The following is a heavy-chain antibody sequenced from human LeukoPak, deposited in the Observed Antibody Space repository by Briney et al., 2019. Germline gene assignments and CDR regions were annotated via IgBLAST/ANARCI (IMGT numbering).Heavy chain of an antibody. CDR3: ARQEYCSGGSCYTWFGP. CDR2: IYPADSDI. CDR1: GYSINNYW. V-gene: IGHV5-51*01. Sequence: GESLKISCKGSGYSINNYWIGWVRQMPGKGLEWMGIIYPADSDIRYSPSFQGQVTISADKSISTAYLQWSSLEASDTAMYYCARQEYCSGGSCYTWFGPWGQGTLVTVSS. D-gene: IGHD2-15*01. J-gene: IGHJ5*02.